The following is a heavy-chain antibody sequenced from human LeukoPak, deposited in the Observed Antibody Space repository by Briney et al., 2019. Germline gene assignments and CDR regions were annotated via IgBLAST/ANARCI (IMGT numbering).Heavy chain of an antibody. J-gene: IGHJ4*02. V-gene: IGHV4-38-2*02. CDR3: ARVLSGYNIVFDC. D-gene: IGHD6-25*01. CDR2: IYHSGST. CDR1: GYSISSGYR. Sequence: PSETLSLTCTVSGYSISSGYRWGWIRQPPGKGLEWIGIIYHSGSTYYNPSLKSRVTISVDTSKNQFSLRLNPVSAADTAVYLCARVLSGYNIVFDCWGQGTLVTVSS.